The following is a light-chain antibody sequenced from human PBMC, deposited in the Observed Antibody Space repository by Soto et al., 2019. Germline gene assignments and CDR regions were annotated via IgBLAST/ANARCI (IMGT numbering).Light chain of an antibody. CDR1: TSDVGGYNY. Sequence: QSALTQPASVSGSPGQSITISCTGTTSDVGGYNYASWYKHHPGKAPKLMIYDVSNRPSGVSNRFSGSKSGNTASLTISGLQAEDEADYYCSSYTSSSTLGVFGGGTKLTVL. CDR3: SSYTSSSTLGV. J-gene: IGLJ2*01. V-gene: IGLV2-14*03. CDR2: DVS.